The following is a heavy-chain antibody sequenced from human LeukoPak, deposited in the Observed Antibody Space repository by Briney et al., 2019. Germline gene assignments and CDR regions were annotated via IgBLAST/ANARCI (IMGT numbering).Heavy chain of an antibody. D-gene: IGHD3-16*01. CDR1: GFTFSSYD. CDR3: ATYTHWVAGDV. Sequence: GGSLRLSCAASGFTFSSYDMSWVRQAPGKGLEWVANMNQDGSEKAYVDSVKGRFAISRDDARNSLFLEMSSLRAEDTAVYYCATYTHWVAGDVWGQGTTVTVSS. J-gene: IGHJ6*02. V-gene: IGHV3-7*01. CDR2: MNQDGSEK.